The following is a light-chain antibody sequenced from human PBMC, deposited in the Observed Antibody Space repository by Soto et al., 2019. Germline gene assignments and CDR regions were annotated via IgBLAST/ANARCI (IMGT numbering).Light chain of an antibody. CDR2: AAS. Sequence: DIQMTQSPSCLSASVGDRVTITCRASQSISSYLNWYQQKPGKAPKLLIYAASSLQSGVPSRFSGSGSGTDFTLTISSLQPEDFATYYCQQSYNTPRTFGQGTKVEIK. V-gene: IGKV1-39*01. CDR1: QSISSY. CDR3: QQSYNTPRT. J-gene: IGKJ1*01.